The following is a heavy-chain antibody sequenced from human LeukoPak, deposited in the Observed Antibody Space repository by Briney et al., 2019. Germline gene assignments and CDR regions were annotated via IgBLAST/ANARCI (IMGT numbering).Heavy chain of an antibody. CDR1: GFTFSSYW. CDR3: ARGFDYYDSTGSGY. V-gene: IGHV3-74*01. CDR2: INGDGRST. J-gene: IGHJ4*02. D-gene: IGHD3-22*01. Sequence: GGSLRLSCAASGFTFSSYWMHWVRQAPGKGLVWVSRINGDGRSTTYAVSAKGRFTISRDNAKNTLYLQMNSLRVEDTAVYYCARGFDYYDSTGSGYWGQGTLVTVSS.